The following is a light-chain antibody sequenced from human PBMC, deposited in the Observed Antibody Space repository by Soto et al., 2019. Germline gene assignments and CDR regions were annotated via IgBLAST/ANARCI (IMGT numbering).Light chain of an antibody. CDR1: QSVLYSSNNKNY. Sequence: DIVMTQSPDSLAVSLGERATINCKSSQSVLYSSNNKNYLAWYQQKPGQPPKLLIYWASTRESGVPDRFSGSGSVPDFTLTISSLQAEDVAVYYCQQYYSTPPVTFGPGTKVDIK. CDR3: QQYYSTPPVT. CDR2: WAS. J-gene: IGKJ3*01. V-gene: IGKV4-1*01.